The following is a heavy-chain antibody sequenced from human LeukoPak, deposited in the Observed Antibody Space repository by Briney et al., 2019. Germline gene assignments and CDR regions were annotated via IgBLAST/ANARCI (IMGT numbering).Heavy chain of an antibody. CDR2: IDTDGSFT. CDR1: GCTFSNYG. V-gene: IGHV3-74*01. J-gene: IGHJ4*02. Sequence: GGSLRLSCAASGCTFSNYGMNWVRQAPGKGLVWVSRIDTDGSFTSYADSVRGRFTISRDNAKNTLYLQMSSLRAEDTAVYYCIRGTVGAPGNDYWGQGTLVTVSS. CDR3: IRGTVGAPGNDY. D-gene: IGHD1-26*01.